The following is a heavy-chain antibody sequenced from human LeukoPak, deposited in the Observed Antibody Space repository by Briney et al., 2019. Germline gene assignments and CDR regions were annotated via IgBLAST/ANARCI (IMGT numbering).Heavy chain of an antibody. CDR3: ARHRPCSLEWLAPFDY. J-gene: IGHJ4*02. V-gene: IGHV4-4*09. D-gene: IGHD3-3*01. Sequence: PSETLSLTCTVSGGSISSYYWSWIRQPPGKGLEWIGYIYTSGSTNYNPSLKSRVTISVDTSKNQFSLKLNSVTAADTAVYYCARHRPCSLEWLAPFDYWGQGTLVTVSS. CDR2: IYTSGST. CDR1: GGSISSYY.